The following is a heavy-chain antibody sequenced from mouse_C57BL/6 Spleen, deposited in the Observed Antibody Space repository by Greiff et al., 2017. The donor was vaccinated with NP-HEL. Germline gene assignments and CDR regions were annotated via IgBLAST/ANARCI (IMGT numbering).Heavy chain of an antibody. CDR1: GYTFTDYN. D-gene: IGHD1-1*01. V-gene: IGHV1-18*01. Sequence: EVQLQQSGPELVKPGASVKIPCKASGYTFTDYNMDWVKQSHGKSLEWIGDINPNNGGTIYNQKFKGKATLTVDKSSSTAYMELRSLTSEDTAVYYCARRWNYGSSPFAMDYWGQGTSVTVSS. CDR2: INPNNGGT. J-gene: IGHJ4*01. CDR3: ARRWNYGSSPFAMDY.